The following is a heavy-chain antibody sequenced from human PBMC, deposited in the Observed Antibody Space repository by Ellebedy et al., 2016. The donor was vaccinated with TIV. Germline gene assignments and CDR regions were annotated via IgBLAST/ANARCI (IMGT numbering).Heavy chain of an antibody. Sequence: ASVKVSCKASGYTFTSYYMHWVRQAPGQGLEWMGIINPSGGSTSYAQKFQGRVTMTRDTSTSTVYMELSSLRSEDTALYYCAKATGSGSCIIENWGQGTLVTVSS. J-gene: IGHJ4*02. D-gene: IGHD3-10*01. CDR1: GYTFTSYY. CDR3: AKATGSGSCIIEN. CDR2: INPSGGST. V-gene: IGHV1-46*01.